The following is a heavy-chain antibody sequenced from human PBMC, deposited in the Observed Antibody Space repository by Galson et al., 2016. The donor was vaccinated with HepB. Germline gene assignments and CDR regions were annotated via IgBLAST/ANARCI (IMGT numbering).Heavy chain of an antibody. V-gene: IGHV6-1*01. Sequence: CAISGDSVSSNIDAWNWIRQSPSRGLEGLGRTFYRSQWYVDYAVSVKSRRNINPDTSKNQFPLHLNSVTPEDTAVYYCARDGPATHDAFDHWGQGTMVTVSS. CDR3: ARDGPATHDAFDH. CDR2: TFYRSQWYV. CDR1: GDSVSSNIDA. J-gene: IGHJ3*01.